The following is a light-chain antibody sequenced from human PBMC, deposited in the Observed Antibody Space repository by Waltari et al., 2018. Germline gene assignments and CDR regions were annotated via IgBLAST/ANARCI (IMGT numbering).Light chain of an antibody. V-gene: IGKV3-11*01. Sequence: EVVFTQSPAPLSLSPGERSTPSCRASQSVSIYLAWYHQKTGQAPSLLIYYSSNRATGIPARFSGSGSATDYTLTINSLVPEDFAVYYCQQRSIWPPLTFGGGTKVEIK. CDR2: YSS. J-gene: IGKJ4*01. CDR3: QQRSIWPPLT. CDR1: QSVSIY.